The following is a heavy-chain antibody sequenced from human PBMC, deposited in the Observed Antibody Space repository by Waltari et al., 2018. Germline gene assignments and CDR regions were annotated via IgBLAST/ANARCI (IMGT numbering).Heavy chain of an antibody. CDR2: IKQDGSEK. J-gene: IGHJ4*02. Sequence: VQLQESGPGLVKPSETLSLTCTVSGGSISSYYWSWVRQAPGKGLEWVANIKQDGSEKYYVDSVKGRFTISRDNAKNSLYLQMNSLRAEDTAVYYCARDRTPPFGSSGGYPPPRIWGQGTLVTVSS. D-gene: IGHD3-22*01. CDR1: GGSISSYY. V-gene: IGHV3-7*01. CDR3: ARDRTPPFGSSGGYPPPRI.